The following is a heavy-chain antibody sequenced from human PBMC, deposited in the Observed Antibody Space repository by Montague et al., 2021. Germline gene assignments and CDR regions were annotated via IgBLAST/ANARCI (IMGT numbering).Heavy chain of an antibody. D-gene: IGHD3/OR15-3a*01. CDR1: GGSISRRPYY. CDR2: ISYNGSP. Sequence: SETLSLTCSVSGGSISRRPYYWAWIRQPPGKRLEWIATISYNGSPYSDSALKSRVTISVDTSKNQLSLRLTSVTATDTAVYYCARLTFAIGDTPEVFDIWGQGTTVTVSS. J-gene: IGHJ3*02. CDR3: ARLTFAIGDTPEVFDI. V-gene: IGHV4-39*01.